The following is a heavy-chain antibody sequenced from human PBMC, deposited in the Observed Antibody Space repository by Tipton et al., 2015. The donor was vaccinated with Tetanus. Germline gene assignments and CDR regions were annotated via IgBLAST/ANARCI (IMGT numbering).Heavy chain of an antibody. J-gene: IGHJ4*02. CDR1: GFTFSTYW. CDR2: IDSDGSGT. CDR3: VRGSSQWRGIDY. V-gene: IGHV3-74*01. D-gene: IGHD6-19*01. Sequence: GSLRLSCEASGFTFSTYWMHWVRQAPGKGLVWVSRIDSDGSGTTYADSVKGRFSISRDDAKNTLYLQMNSLTADDTAVYYCVRGSSQWRGIDYWGQGTLVTVSS.